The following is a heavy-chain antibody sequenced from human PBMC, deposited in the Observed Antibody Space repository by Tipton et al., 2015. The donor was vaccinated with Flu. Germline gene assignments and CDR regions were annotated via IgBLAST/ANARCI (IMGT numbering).Heavy chain of an antibody. J-gene: IGHJ5*01. D-gene: IGHD4-11*01. Sequence: TLSLTCTVSGGSISSSSYYWGWIRQPPGKGLEWIGSIYSSGSTYYNPSLKSRVTLSVDRSKNQFSLRLASVTAADTAVYFCARRDFSNYVSDPKNWFDSWGQGTLVTVSS. CDR2: IYSSGST. CDR1: GGSISSSSYY. V-gene: IGHV4-39*07. CDR3: ARRDFSNYVSDPKNWFDS.